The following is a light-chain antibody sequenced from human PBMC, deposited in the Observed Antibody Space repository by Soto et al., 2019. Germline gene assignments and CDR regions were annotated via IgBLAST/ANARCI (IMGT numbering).Light chain of an antibody. CDR3: SSYTSSNTLV. CDR2: EVG. CDR1: SSDVGGYKY. J-gene: IGLJ3*02. V-gene: IGLV2-14*01. Sequence: SALTQPASVSGSPGQSITISCTGTSSDVGGYKYVSWYQQHPGKAPKLMIYEVGNRPSGVSQRFSGSKSGNTASLTIFGLQAEDEADYYCSSYTSSNTLVFGGGTQLTVL.